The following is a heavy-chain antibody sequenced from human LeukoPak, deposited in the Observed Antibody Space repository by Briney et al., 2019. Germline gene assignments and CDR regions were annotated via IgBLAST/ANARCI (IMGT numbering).Heavy chain of an antibody. J-gene: IGHJ6*03. CDR2: ISGSGGSP. Sequence: GGSLRLSCAASGFTLKCFAMRWVRQAPGKGLEWVSTISGSGGSPYYADSVKGRFTISRENPKNTVYLHLNRLRPLDTAIYYCGKWHYQGFYYMDVWGKGTTVTVSS. D-gene: IGHD2-2*01. CDR3: GKWHYQGFYYMDV. V-gene: IGHV3-23*01. CDR1: GFTLKCFA.